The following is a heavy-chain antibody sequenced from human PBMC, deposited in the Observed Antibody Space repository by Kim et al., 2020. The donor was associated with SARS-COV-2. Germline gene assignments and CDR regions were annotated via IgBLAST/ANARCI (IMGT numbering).Heavy chain of an antibody. Sequence: SETLSLTCAVYGGSFSGYYWSCIRQPPGKGLEWIGEINHSGSTNYNPSLKSRVTISVDTSKNQFSLKLTSVTAADTAVYYCARGWRQWLHGMDVWGQGTTVTVSS. J-gene: IGHJ6*02. CDR3: ARGWRQWLHGMDV. V-gene: IGHV4-34*01. CDR1: GGSFSGYY. D-gene: IGHD6-19*01. CDR2: INHSGST.